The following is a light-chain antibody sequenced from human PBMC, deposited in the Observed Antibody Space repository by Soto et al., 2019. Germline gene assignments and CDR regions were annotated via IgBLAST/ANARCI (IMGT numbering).Light chain of an antibody. V-gene: IGKV1-39*01. CDR2: AAS. CDR3: QQSYSSPPT. J-gene: IGKJ1*01. Sequence: EMQMTQPPSSLSASVGDRVTITCRASQSISYYLNWYQQKPGKAPKLLIFAASSLQSGVPSRFSGSRSGPDFTLTISSLQPEDFATYYCQQSYSSPPTFGQGTKVDIK. CDR1: QSISYY.